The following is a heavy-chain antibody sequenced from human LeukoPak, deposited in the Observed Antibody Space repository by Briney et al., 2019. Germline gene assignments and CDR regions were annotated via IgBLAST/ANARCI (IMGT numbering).Heavy chain of an antibody. CDR2: ISYDGSNK. Sequence: GGSLRLSCAASGFTFSSYGMHWVRQAPGKGLEWVAVISYDGSNKYYADSVKGRFTISRDNSKNTLYLQMNSLRAEDTAVYYCAKREYYDYVGGSYRPPIDYWGQGTLVTVSS. J-gene: IGHJ4*02. CDR3: AKREYYDYVGGSYRPPIDY. D-gene: IGHD3-16*02. V-gene: IGHV3-30*18. CDR1: GFTFSSYG.